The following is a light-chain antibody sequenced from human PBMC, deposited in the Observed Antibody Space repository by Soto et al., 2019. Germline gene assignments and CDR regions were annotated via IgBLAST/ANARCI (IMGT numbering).Light chain of an antibody. CDR3: QQTVTSPPT. CDR1: RSIGTL. Sequence: IHMTQSPSSLSASVGDRVTITCRASRSIGTLLHWYQHKPGKAPNLLISAASNLQSGVPSRFTGSGAGTDCTRTISSLQPGDFATYLCQQTVTSPPTFGRGTQVEIK. J-gene: IGKJ2*01. V-gene: IGKV1-39*01. CDR2: AAS.